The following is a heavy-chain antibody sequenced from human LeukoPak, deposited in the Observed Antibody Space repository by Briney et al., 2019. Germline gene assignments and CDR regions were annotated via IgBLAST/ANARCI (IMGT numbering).Heavy chain of an antibody. CDR1: GGSISSGDYY. CDR2: IYYSGST. V-gene: IGHV4-30-4*01. D-gene: IGHD5-12*01. Sequence: SQTLSLTCTVSGGSISSGDYYWSWIRQPPGKGLEWIGYIYYSGSTYYNPSLKSRVTISVDTSKNQFSLKLSSVTAADTAVYYCARGQYSGYDNFDYWGQGTLVTVSS. J-gene: IGHJ4*02. CDR3: ARGQYSGYDNFDY.